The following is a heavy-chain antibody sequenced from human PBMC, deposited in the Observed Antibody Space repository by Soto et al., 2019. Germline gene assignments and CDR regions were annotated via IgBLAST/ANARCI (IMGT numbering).Heavy chain of an antibody. J-gene: IGHJ4*02. CDR3: ASAYATVTTPGGFDY. V-gene: IGHV1-69*02. CDR2: IIPILGIA. CDR1: GGTFSSYT. Sequence: ASVKVSCKASGGTFSSYTISWVRQAPGQGLEWMGRIIPILGIANYAQKFQGRVTITADKSTSTAYMELSSLRSEDTAVYYCASAYATVTTPGGFDYWGQGTLVTVSS. D-gene: IGHD4-17*01.